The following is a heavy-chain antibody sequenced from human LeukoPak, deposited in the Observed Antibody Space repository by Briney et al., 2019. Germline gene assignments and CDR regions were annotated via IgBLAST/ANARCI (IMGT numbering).Heavy chain of an antibody. J-gene: IGHJ4*02. CDR2: IRYDGSNK. D-gene: IGHD1-20*01. CDR1: GFTFSSYG. CDR3: AKEVYNWNDTPYFDY. V-gene: IGHV3-30*02. Sequence: GRSLRLSCAASGFTFSSYGMHWVRQAPGKGLEWVAFIRYDGSNKYYADSVKGRFTISRDNSKNTLYLQMNSLRAEDTAVYYCAKEVYNWNDTPYFDYWGQGTLVTVSS.